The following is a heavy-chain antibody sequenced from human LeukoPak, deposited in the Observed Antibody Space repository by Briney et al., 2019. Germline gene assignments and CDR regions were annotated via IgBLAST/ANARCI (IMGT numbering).Heavy chain of an antibody. CDR1: GGSISSYY. Sequence: SETLSLTCTVSGGSISSYYWSWIRQPPGKGLEWIGEINHSGSTNYNPSLKSRVTISVDTSKNQFSLKLSSVTAADTAVYYCARSSWYHNFDYWGQGTLVTVSS. CDR3: ARSSWYHNFDY. D-gene: IGHD6-13*01. V-gene: IGHV4-34*01. J-gene: IGHJ4*02. CDR2: INHSGST.